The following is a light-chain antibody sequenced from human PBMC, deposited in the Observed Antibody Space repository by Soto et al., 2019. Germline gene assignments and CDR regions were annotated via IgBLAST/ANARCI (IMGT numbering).Light chain of an antibody. J-gene: IGKJ1*01. V-gene: IGKV1-5*01. Sequence: GDTVTITFRASQNINKRLAWHQQQPGKAPKVLIYDASNLKSGVPSRFSGSGSGTEFILTIGSLQPDDFATYYCQQYYTYPWTFGQGTRWIS. CDR2: DAS. CDR1: QNINKR. CDR3: QQYYTYPWT.